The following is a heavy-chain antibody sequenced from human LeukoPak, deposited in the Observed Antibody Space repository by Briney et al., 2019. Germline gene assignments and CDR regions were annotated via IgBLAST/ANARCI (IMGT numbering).Heavy chain of an antibody. J-gene: IGHJ4*02. D-gene: IGHD4-17*01. CDR1: GFTFNNYN. CDR2: ISSSSSTI. Sequence: GGSLRLSCAASGFTFNNYNMNWVRQAPGRGLEWVSYISSSSSTIYYAASVKGRFTISRDNAKNSLYLQMNSLRAEDTALYYCARAYYGDYVYFDYWGQGTLVTVSS. V-gene: IGHV3-48*01. CDR3: ARAYYGDYVYFDY.